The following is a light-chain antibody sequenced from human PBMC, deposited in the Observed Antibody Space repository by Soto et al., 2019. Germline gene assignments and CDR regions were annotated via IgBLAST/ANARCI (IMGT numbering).Light chain of an antibody. J-gene: IGKJ1*01. Sequence: DIQMTQSPSTLSAYVGDRVTITCRASQSISSWLAWYQQKPGKAPKLLIYKASNLESGVPSRFSGSGSGTEFTLTISSLQPDDFATYYCQQYETYWTFGQGTKVDIK. CDR2: KAS. V-gene: IGKV1-5*03. CDR3: QQYETYWT. CDR1: QSISSW.